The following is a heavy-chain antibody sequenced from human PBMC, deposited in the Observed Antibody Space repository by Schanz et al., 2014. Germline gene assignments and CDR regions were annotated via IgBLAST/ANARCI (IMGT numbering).Heavy chain of an antibody. CDR3: VRVPSRDVSFDL. D-gene: IGHD3-16*01. V-gene: IGHV1-18*01. J-gene: IGHJ2*01. CDR2: ISPYNGNT. Sequence: QVQLVQSGAEVKKPGASVKVSCKASGYTFTSYGISWVRQAPGQGLEWMGWISPYNGNTNYAQKLQGRVTMTADTSTSTAYMDLRSLRSDDTAHYYCVRVPSRDVSFDLWGRGTLVTGSS. CDR1: GYTFTSYG.